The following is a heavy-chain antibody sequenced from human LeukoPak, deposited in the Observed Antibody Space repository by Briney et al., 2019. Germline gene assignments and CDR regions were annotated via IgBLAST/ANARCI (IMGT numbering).Heavy chain of an antibody. V-gene: IGHV5-51*01. D-gene: IGHD5-18*01. CDR1: GYSFTSHW. CDR3: ASREKAAMAPGAFDI. CDR2: IYPGDSDT. J-gene: IGHJ3*02. Sequence: GESLKISCKGSGYSFTSHWIAWVRQMPGKGLEWMGIIYPGDSDTRYSPSFQGQVTISVDKSISTAYLQWSSLKASDTAMYYCASREKAAMAPGAFDIWGQGTMVTVSS.